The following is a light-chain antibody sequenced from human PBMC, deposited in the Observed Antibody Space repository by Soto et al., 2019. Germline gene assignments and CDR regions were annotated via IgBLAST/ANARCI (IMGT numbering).Light chain of an antibody. J-gene: IGLJ2*01. CDR2: DNN. Sequence: SVLTQPPSVSAAPGQKVTISCSGSSSNIKSQYVSWYQQLPGTAPKLLIYDNNKRPSGIPDRFSGSKSGTSATLGITGLQTGDEADYYCGTWDSSLSDVVFGGGTKVTVL. CDR1: SSNIKSQY. CDR3: GTWDSSLSDVV. V-gene: IGLV1-51*01.